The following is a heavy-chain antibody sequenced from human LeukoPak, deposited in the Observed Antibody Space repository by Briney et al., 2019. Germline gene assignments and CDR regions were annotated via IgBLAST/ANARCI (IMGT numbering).Heavy chain of an antibody. V-gene: IGHV3-30*02. CDR2: IRYDGSNK. CDR3: AKGRNYYDSSGYYPFDY. D-gene: IGHD3-22*01. J-gene: IGHJ4*02. Sequence: SGGSLRLSCAASGFTFSSYGMHWVRQAPGKGLEWVAFIRYDGSNKYYADSVRGRFTISRDNSKNTLYLQMNSLRAEDTAVYYCAKGRNYYDSSGYYPFDYWGQGTLVTVSS. CDR1: GFTFSSYG.